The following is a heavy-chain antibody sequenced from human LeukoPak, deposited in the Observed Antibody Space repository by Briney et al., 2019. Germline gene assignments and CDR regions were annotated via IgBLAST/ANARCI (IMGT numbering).Heavy chain of an antibody. D-gene: IGHD4-23*01. J-gene: IGHJ3*02. CDR2: INHSGST. V-gene: IGHV4-34*01. CDR1: SGSFSGYY. Sequence: PSETLSLTCAVYSGSFSGYYWSWIRQPPGKGLEWIGEINHSGSTNYNPSLKSRVTISLDTSKNQFSLRLSSVTAADTAVYYCARGTSLVVTYPMALDIWGQGTMVTVSS. CDR3: ARGTSLVVTYPMALDI.